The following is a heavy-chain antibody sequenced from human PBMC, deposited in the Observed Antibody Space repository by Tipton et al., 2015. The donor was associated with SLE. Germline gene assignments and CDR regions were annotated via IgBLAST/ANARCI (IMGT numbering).Heavy chain of an antibody. J-gene: IGHJ4*02. CDR1: GGSFSGYY. Sequence: LRLSCAVYGGSFSGYYWSWIRQPPGKGLVWIGEINHSGSTNYNPSLKSRVTISVDTSKNQFSLKLSSVTAADTAVYYCARPGVAGPYYFDYWGQGTLVTVSS. CDR3: ARPGVAGPYYFDY. D-gene: IGHD6-19*01. V-gene: IGHV4-34*01. CDR2: INHSGST.